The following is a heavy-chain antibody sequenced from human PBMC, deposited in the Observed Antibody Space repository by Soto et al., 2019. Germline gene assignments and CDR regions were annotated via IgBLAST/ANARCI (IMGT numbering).Heavy chain of an antibody. CDR3: ARLSSSGWRHYYYYGMDV. V-gene: IGHV3-7*01. D-gene: IGHD6-19*01. CDR1: GFTFSSYW. J-gene: IGHJ6*02. CDR2: IKQDGSEK. Sequence: GGSLRLSCAASGFTFSSYWMSWVRQAPGKGLEWVANIKQDGSEKYYVDSVKGRFTISRDNAKNSLYLQMNSLRAEDTAVYYCARLSSSGWRHYYYYGMDVWGQGTTGTVS.